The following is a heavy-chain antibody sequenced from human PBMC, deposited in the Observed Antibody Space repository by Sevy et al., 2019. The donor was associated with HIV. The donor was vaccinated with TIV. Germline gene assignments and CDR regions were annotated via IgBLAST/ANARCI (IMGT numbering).Heavy chain of an antibody. CDR3: AGFSGLLRDF. Sequence: GGSLRLSCAASGFSVSDNDMNWVRQAPGKGLEWVSLMYHGGSILYPDSVRGRFITSRDKSMNALYLQMNSRRGEDTAVYYCAGFSGLLRDFWGQGTLVTVSS. V-gene: IGHV3-66*01. J-gene: IGHJ4*02. CDR1: GFSVSDND. D-gene: IGHD2-21*02. CDR2: MYHGGSI.